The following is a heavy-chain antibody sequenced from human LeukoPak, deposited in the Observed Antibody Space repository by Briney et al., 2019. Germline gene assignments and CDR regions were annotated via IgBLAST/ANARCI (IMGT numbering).Heavy chain of an antibody. D-gene: IGHD3-3*01. CDR1: GFTFSSYW. V-gene: IGHV3-7*01. CDR3: ARGPLGRFLEWLSSYGMDV. J-gene: IGHJ6*02. Sequence: GGSLRLSCAASGFTFSSYWMSWVRQAPGKGLEWVANIKQDGSEKYYVDSVKGRFTISRDNAKSSLYLQMNSLRAEDTAVYYCARGPLGRFLEWLSSYGMDVWGQGTTVTVSS. CDR2: IKQDGSEK.